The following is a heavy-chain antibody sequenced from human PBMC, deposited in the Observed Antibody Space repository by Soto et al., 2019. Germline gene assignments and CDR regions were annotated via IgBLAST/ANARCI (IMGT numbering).Heavy chain of an antibody. CDR2: IYNSGGS. D-gene: IGHD4-17*01. V-gene: IGHV4-30-4*01. CDR1: GASVRSGDYY. Sequence: SETLSLTCSVSGASVRSGDYYWSCIRQAPGKGLEWIGYIYNSGGSYYNPSLKGRLTISIDTSKDQFSLKLNSVTAADTAIYYCVGTGTTDDYWGRGTLVTVSS. J-gene: IGHJ4*02. CDR3: VGTGTTDDY.